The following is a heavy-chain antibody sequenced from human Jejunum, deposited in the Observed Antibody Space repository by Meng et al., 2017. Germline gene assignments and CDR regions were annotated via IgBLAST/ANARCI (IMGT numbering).Heavy chain of an antibody. CDR1: GDSVSSDNYY. CDR3: ARVILYSGSYYFDS. Sequence: VPLPESGPGLVRPSETLSLPCTVSGDSVSSDNYYWSWIRQPPGKGLEWIGYIYYSGSTDHNPSLKSRVTMSVDTSRNQFSLNLSSVTAADTAVYYCARVILYSGSYYFDSWGQGTLVTVSS. CDR2: IYYSGST. J-gene: IGHJ4*02. D-gene: IGHD1-26*01. V-gene: IGHV4-61*01.